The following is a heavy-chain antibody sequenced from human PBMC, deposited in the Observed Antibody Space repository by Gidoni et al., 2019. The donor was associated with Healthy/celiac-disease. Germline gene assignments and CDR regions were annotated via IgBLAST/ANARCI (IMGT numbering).Heavy chain of an antibody. J-gene: IGHJ3*02. CDR2: ISSSSSYI. D-gene: IGHD6-19*01. V-gene: IGHV3-21*01. Sequence: EVQLVESGGGLVKPGGSLRLSCAASGFTFSSYSMNWVRQAPGKGLEWVSSISSSSSYIYYADSVKGRFTISRDNAKNSLYLQMNSLRAEDTAVYYCARDRARSGPSGWYKHDAFDIWGQGTMVTVSS. CDR3: ARDRARSGPSGWYKHDAFDI. CDR1: GFTFSSYS.